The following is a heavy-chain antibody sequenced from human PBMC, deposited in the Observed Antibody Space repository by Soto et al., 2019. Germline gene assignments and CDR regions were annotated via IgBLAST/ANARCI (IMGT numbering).Heavy chain of an antibody. CDR3: ATSYGNAWYTY. CDR2: IYSLGNT. V-gene: IGHV4-39*06. D-gene: IGHD6-13*01. CDR1: GGSISSSSYY. J-gene: IGHJ4*02. Sequence: PSETLSLTCTVSGGSISSSSYYWGWIRQPPGQGLEWLGTIYSLGNTYYNPSLKSRVTISVDKSKSQFTLQLTSVTVEDTAVYYCATSYGNAWYTYWGQGTQVTVSS.